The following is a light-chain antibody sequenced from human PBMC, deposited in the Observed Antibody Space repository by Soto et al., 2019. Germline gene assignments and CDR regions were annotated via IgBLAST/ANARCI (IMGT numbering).Light chain of an antibody. CDR2: DAS. CDR1: QDIKKY. Sequence: DIQMTQSPSSLSAPVGDRVTITCQASQDIKKYLNWYQQKPGRAPKLLIYDASNLETGVPSRFSGSGSGTDFYLSISSLQPEDFATYYCQQYDSLPALSFGGGTKVEMK. CDR3: QQYDSLPALS. V-gene: IGKV1-33*01. J-gene: IGKJ4*01.